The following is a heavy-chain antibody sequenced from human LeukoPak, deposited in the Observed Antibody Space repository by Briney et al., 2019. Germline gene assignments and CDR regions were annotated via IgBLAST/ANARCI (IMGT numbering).Heavy chain of an antibody. Sequence: GESLKISCKGSGYTFTDYWIGWVRQMPGKGLEWMGIIYPGDSDTRYSPSFQGQVTISADKSISTAYLQWGSLKASDSAMYYCARYSNSEFDYWGQGTLVTVSS. CDR2: IYPGDSDT. D-gene: IGHD6-13*01. J-gene: IGHJ4*02. CDR3: ARYSNSEFDY. V-gene: IGHV5-51*01. CDR1: GYTFTDYW.